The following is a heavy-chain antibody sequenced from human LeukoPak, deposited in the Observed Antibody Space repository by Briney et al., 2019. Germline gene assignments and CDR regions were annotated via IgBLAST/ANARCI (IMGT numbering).Heavy chain of an antibody. V-gene: IGHV4-34*01. CDR2: INHSGST. CDR3: ARVIAARPGVPDY. D-gene: IGHD6-6*01. J-gene: IGHJ4*02. CDR1: GGSFSGYY. Sequence: SETLSLTCAVYGGSFSGYYWSWIRQPPGKGLDWIGEINHSGSTNYNPSLKSRVTISVDTSKNQFSLKLSSVTAADTAVYYCARVIAARPGVPDYWGQGTLVTVSS.